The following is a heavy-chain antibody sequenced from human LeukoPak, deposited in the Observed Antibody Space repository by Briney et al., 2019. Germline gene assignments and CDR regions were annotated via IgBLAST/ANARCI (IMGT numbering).Heavy chain of an antibody. J-gene: IGHJ4*02. CDR3: ARDGSSWYRGHFDY. D-gene: IGHD6-13*01. V-gene: IGHV3-30-3*01. CDR1: GFTFSSYA. Sequence: GRSLRLSCAASGFTFSSYAMHWVRQAPGKGLEWVAVISYDGSNKYYADSVKGRFTISRDNSKNTLYPQMNSLRAEDTAVYYCARDGSSWYRGHFDYWGQGTLVTVSS. CDR2: ISYDGSNK.